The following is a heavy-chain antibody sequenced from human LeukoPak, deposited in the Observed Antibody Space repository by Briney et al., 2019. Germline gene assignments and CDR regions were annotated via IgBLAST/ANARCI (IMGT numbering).Heavy chain of an antibody. Sequence: SETLSLTCTVSGVSISSDSYFWGWIRQPPGKGLEWIGSVFYTGNTFYSPSLKSRVTLSVDTSKNQFSLRLTSVTAADAAVYYCARILRDGHNDPFDYWGQGTLVTVSS. CDR2: VFYTGNT. CDR1: GVSISSDSYF. J-gene: IGHJ4*02. V-gene: IGHV4-39*01. CDR3: ARILRDGHNDPFDY. D-gene: IGHD5-24*01.